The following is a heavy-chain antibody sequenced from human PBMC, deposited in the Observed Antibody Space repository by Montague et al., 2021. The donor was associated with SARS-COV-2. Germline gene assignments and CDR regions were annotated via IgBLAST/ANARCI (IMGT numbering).Heavy chain of an antibody. J-gene: IGHJ4*02. Sequence: SETLSLTCAVYGGSFSDSHWSWLRQPPGKGLEWIGEINQSGSTKXNPSLKSRVTISVDTSKHQFSLKLSSLTAADTAVYYCARGQSGITMIVVAILGVEFYFDNWGQGTLVTVSS. CDR1: GGSFSDSH. CDR2: INQSGST. CDR3: ARGQSGITMIVVAILGVEFYFDN. D-gene: IGHD3-22*01. V-gene: IGHV4-34*01.